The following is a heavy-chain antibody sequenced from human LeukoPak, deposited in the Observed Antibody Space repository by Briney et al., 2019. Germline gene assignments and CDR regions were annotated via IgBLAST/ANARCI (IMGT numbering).Heavy chain of an antibody. CDR1: GFTFSSYA. Sequence: GRSLRLSCAASGFTFSSYAMHWVRQAPGKGPEWVAVISYDGSNKYYADSVKGRFTISRDNSKNTLYLQMNSLRAEDTAAYYCAREYYDFWSGYSPFDPWGQGTLVTVSS. V-gene: IGHV3-30-3*01. CDR2: ISYDGSNK. J-gene: IGHJ5*02. D-gene: IGHD3-3*01. CDR3: AREYYDFWSGYSPFDP.